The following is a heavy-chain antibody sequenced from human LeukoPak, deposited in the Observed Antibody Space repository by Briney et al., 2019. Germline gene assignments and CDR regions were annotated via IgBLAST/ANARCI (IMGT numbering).Heavy chain of an antibody. Sequence: PGGSLRLSCAASGFTVSSNYMSWVRQAPGKGLEWVSVIYSGGSTYYADSVKGRFTISRDNSKNTLYLQMNSLRAEDTAVYYCARDQGSSWYGDYYYYYGMDVWGQGTTVIVSS. CDR3: ARDQGSSWYGDYYYYYGMDV. V-gene: IGHV3-66*01. J-gene: IGHJ6*02. D-gene: IGHD6-13*01. CDR2: IYSGGST. CDR1: GFTVSSNY.